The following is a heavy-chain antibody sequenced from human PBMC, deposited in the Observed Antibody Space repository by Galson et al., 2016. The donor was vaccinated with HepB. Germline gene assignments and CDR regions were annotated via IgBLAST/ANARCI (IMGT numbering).Heavy chain of an antibody. V-gene: IGHV3-23*01. CDR1: GFTFHNYG. D-gene: IGHD6-19*01. CDR2: ISGSAVYT. J-gene: IGHJ4*02. CDR3: AKAPSGWSYYFDY. Sequence: SLRLSCAASGFTFHNYGMSWVRQAPGKGLEWVSSISGSAVYTNYADSVKGRFTISRDNSETTLHLQMDSLRAEDTAVYYCAKAPSGWSYYFDYWGQGILVTVSS.